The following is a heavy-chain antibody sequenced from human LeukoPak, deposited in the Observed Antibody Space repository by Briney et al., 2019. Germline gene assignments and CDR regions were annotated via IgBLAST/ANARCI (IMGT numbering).Heavy chain of an antibody. CDR1: GFTFSSYS. V-gene: IGHV3-21*04. Sequence: GGSLRLSCAASGFTFSSYSMNWVRQAPGKGLEWVSSISSSSSYIYYADSVKGRFTISRDNAKNTLYLQMNSLRAEDTALYYCAKEIWPYSSSWFDALDIWGQGTMVTVSS. D-gene: IGHD6-13*01. CDR3: AKEIWPYSSSWFDALDI. J-gene: IGHJ3*02. CDR2: ISSSSSYI.